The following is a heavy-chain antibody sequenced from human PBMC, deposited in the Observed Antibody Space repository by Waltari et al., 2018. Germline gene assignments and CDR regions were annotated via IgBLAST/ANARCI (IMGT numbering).Heavy chain of an antibody. V-gene: IGHV4-59*01. J-gene: IGHJ6*03. Sequence: QVQLQESGPGLVKPSETLSLTCTVSGGSISSYYWSWIRQPPGKGLEWIGYIYYSGSTNYTPSLKSRVTISVDTSKNQFSLKLSSVTAADTAVYYCARVGGYCSSTSCPHYYYYMDVWGKWTTVTVSS. CDR1: GGSISSYY. CDR2: IYYSGST. D-gene: IGHD2-2*03. CDR3: ARVGGYCSSTSCPHYYYYMDV.